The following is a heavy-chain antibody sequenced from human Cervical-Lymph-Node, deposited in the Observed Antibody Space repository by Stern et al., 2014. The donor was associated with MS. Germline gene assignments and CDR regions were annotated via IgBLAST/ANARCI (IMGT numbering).Heavy chain of an antibody. Sequence: EVQLVQSEAEVKKPGESLKISCKASGYTFINYWIGWVRQVPGKGLEWMGSIYPGDSDLRSRASLQGQVPVSADRAINTAYLQWNSLKAWATGMYYCARRGVCVCGRCYAEGWFAPWGQGTLVTVTS. D-gene: IGHD2-21*01. J-gene: IGHJ5*02. V-gene: IGHV5-51*01. CDR1: GYTFINYW. CDR2: IYPGDSDL. CDR3: ARRGVCVCGRCYAEGWFAP.